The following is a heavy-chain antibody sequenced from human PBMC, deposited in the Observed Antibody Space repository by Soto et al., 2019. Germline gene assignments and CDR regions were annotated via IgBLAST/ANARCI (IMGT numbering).Heavy chain of an antibody. CDR1: GGSISSGDYY. V-gene: IGHV4-30-4*01. D-gene: IGHD4-17*01. CDR3: ARAYGDRYFDY. CDR2: IYYSGST. Sequence: QVQLQESGPGLVKPSQTLSLTCTVSGGSISSGDYYWSWIRQPPGKGLEWIGYIYYSGSTYYNPSIKSXXTXSXXTSKNQFSLKLSSVTAADTAVYYCARAYGDRYFDYWGQGTLVTVSS. J-gene: IGHJ4*02.